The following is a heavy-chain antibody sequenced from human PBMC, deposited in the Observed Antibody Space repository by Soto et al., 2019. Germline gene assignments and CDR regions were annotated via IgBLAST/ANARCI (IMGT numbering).Heavy chain of an antibody. V-gene: IGHV1-69*08. CDR1: GGTFSSYT. Sequence: QVQLVQSGAEVKKPGSSVKVSCKASGGTFSSYTISWVRQAPGQGLEWMGRIIPILGIANYAQKFQGRVTITADKSTSTAYMELSSLRSEDTAVYYCARDCYYDSSGYSKDYYYYYYGMDVWGQGTTVTVSS. D-gene: IGHD3-22*01. CDR3: ARDCYYDSSGYSKDYYYYYYGMDV. CDR2: IIPILGIA. J-gene: IGHJ6*02.